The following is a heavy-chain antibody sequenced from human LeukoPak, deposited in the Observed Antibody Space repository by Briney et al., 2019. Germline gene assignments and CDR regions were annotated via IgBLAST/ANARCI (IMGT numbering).Heavy chain of an antibody. V-gene: IGHV1-18*01. CDR1: GYTFSNYG. Sequence: ASVRVSCKASGYTFSNYGFVWVLQAPAHGLEWMGYFSAYNGKTGYGNNGQGRVALTTDTSTRTAYMELRSLRSDDTAVYYCARERWDNGGKSFFDYWGQGTQVTVSS. D-gene: IGHD2-8*01. CDR2: FSAYNGKT. CDR3: ARERWDNGGKSFFDY. J-gene: IGHJ4*02.